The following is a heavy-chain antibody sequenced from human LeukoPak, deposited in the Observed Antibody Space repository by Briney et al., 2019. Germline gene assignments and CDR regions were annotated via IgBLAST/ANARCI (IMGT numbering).Heavy chain of an antibody. CDR2: IYYSGST. D-gene: IGHD4-17*01. V-gene: IGHV4-59*01. Sequence: ASETLSLTCTVSGGSISSYYWSWIRQPPGKGLEWIGYIYYSGSTNYNPSLKSRVTISVDTSKNQFSLKLSSVTAADPAVYYCARAPAVTTAYDYWGQGTLVTVSS. CDR3: ARAPAVTTAYDY. J-gene: IGHJ4*02. CDR1: GGSISSYY.